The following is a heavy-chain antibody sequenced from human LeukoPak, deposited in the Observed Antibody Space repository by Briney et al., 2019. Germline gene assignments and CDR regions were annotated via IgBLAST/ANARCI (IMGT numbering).Heavy chain of an antibody. V-gene: IGHV4-39*01. CDR2: IYYSGST. Sequence: SETLSLTCTVSGGSISSSSYYWGWIRQPPGKGLEWIGSIYYSGSTYYNPSLKSRVTISVDTSKNQFSLKLSSVTAADTAVYYCARRYDFWSGYSYYFDYWGQGTLVTVSS. CDR3: ARRYDFWSGYSYYFDY. J-gene: IGHJ4*02. CDR1: GGSISSSSYY. D-gene: IGHD3-3*01.